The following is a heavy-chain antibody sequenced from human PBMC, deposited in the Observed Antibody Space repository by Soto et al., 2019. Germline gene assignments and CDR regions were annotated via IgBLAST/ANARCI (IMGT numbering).Heavy chain of an antibody. D-gene: IGHD2-2*01. J-gene: IGHJ6*02. V-gene: IGHV5-51*01. Sequence: GESLKISCEGSGYSFTSYWIVWVRQMPGKGLEWMGIIYPGNSETRYSPSFQGQVTISADKSISTAYLQWSSLKASDTAMYYCASSPRGYCSSTSCRELGNYYGMDVWGQGTTVPVAS. CDR3: ASSPRGYCSSTSCRELGNYYGMDV. CDR2: IYPGNSET. CDR1: GYSFTSYW.